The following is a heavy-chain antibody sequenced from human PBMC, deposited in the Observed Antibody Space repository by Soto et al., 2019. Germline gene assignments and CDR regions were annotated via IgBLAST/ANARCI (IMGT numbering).Heavy chain of an antibody. CDR3: ARGYYDFWSGYPPPPGY. CDR2: INPSGGST. D-gene: IGHD3-3*01. CDR1: GETFTSNY. V-gene: IGHV1-46*03. Sequence: ASVKVSCKASGETFTSNYMHWVRQAPGQGLEWMGIINPSGGSTSYAQKFQGRVTMTRDTSTSTVYMELSSLRSEDTAVYYCARGYYDFWSGYPPPPGYWGQGTLVTVSS. J-gene: IGHJ4*02.